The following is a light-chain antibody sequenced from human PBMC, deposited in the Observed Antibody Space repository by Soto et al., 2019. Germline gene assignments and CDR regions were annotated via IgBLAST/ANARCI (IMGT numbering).Light chain of an antibody. CDR1: SSDVGYYNY. V-gene: IGLV2-11*01. J-gene: IGLJ2*01. CDR2: DVG. CDR3: CSYAGSYEV. Sequence: QSALTQPRSVSGSPGQSVTISCTGTSSDVGYYNYVSWYQQHPGKVPKLMIYDVGKRPSGVPDRFSGSKSGNTASLTISGLQAEDEADYYCCSYAGSYEVFGGGTKLTGL.